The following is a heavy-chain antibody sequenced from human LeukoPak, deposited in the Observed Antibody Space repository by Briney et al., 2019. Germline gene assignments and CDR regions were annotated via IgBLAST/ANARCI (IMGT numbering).Heavy chain of an antibody. CDR3: ARGYYYDSSGYFI. D-gene: IGHD3-22*01. J-gene: IGHJ4*02. Sequence: GGSLRLSCEGSGFQFSKDWMTWVRQAPGKGLEWVANIKEDASLKNYVDSVKGRFTISRDNTKNSLFLQMNSLRAEDTAVYYCARGYYYDSSGYFIWGQGTLVTVSS. CDR2: IKEDASLK. CDR1: GFQFSKDW. V-gene: IGHV3-7*01.